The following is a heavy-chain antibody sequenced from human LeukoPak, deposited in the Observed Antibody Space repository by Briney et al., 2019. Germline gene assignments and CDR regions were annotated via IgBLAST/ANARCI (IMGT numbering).Heavy chain of an antibody. CDR1: GYTFTGYH. CDR3: ARDYCSSTSCLFDY. J-gene: IGHJ4*02. Sequence: ASVKVSCKASGYTFTGYHIHWVRQAPGQGLEWMVRINPNSGDTNYAQNFQGRVTMTRDTSINTAYMELSRLRSDDTAVYYCARDYCSSTSCLFDYWGQGTLVTVSS. CDR2: INPNSGDT. D-gene: IGHD2-2*01. V-gene: IGHV1-2*06.